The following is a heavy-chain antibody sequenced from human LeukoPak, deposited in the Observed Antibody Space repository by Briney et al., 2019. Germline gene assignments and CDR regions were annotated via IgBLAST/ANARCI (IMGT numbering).Heavy chain of an antibody. CDR3: AKILERELQYYYYGMDV. D-gene: IGHD5-24*01. CDR1: GFTFSSYA. J-gene: IGHJ6*02. Sequence: GGSLRLSCAASGFTFSSYAMSWVRQAPGKGLEWVSAISGSGGSTYYEDSVKGRFTISRDNSKNTLYLQMNSLRAEDTAVYYCAKILERELQYYYYGMDVWGQGTTVTVSS. V-gene: IGHV3-23*01. CDR2: ISGSGGST.